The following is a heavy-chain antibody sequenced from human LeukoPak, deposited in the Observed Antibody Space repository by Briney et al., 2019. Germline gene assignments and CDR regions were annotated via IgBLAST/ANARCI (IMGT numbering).Heavy chain of an antibody. CDR2: ISGSGGST. CDR1: GFTFSSCA. CDR3: AKDRCLTTTCYVDY. J-gene: IGHJ4*02. D-gene: IGHD2-2*01. V-gene: IGHV3-23*01. Sequence: GGSLRLSCAASGFTFSSCAMSWVRQAPGKGLEWVSAISGSGGSTYYADSVRGRFTSSRDNSKNTLYLQMSSLRADDTAVYYCAKDRCLTTTCYVDYWGQGTLVTVSS.